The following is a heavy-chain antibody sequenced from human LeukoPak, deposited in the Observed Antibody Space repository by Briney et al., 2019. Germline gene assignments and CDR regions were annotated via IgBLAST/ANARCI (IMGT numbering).Heavy chain of an antibody. Sequence: PSETLSLTCAVSGGSISSGGYSWSWIRQPPGKGLEWIGYIYYSGSTYYNPSLKSRVTISVDTSKSQFSLKLSSVTAADTAVYYCARGENTYLDYWGQGTLVSVSS. V-gene: IGHV4-30-4*07. J-gene: IGHJ4*02. CDR3: ARGENTYLDY. D-gene: IGHD2/OR15-2a*01. CDR2: IYYSGST. CDR1: GGSISSGGYS.